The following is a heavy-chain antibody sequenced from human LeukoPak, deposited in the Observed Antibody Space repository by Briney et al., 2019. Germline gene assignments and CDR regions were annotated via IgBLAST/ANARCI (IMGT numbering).Heavy chain of an antibody. D-gene: IGHD3-22*01. J-gene: IGHJ4*02. V-gene: IGHV4-38-2*02. CDR1: GASMSSRDY. Sequence: SETLSLTCTVSGASMSSRDYWGWIRQPPGRGLEWLGNIYYSGGTHYNPSLKSRVTMSVDTSKNQLSLKLSSVTAADTAVYFCALDGVNYYGSTGYYYVWVQGTLVTVSS. CDR2: IYYSGGT. CDR3: ALDGVNYYGSTGYYYV.